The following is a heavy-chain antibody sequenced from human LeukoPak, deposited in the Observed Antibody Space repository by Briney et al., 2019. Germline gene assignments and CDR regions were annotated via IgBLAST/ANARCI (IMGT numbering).Heavy chain of an antibody. V-gene: IGHV3-49*04. D-gene: IGHD6-6*01. Sequence: PGRSLRLSCTASGXTFGDYAVSWVRQAPGKGLEWVGFIRSKAYGGTTEYAASVKGRFTISRDDSKSIAYLQMNSLKTEDTAVYYCTRVGSSSSFDYWGQGTLVTVSS. CDR1: GXTFGDYA. CDR2: IRSKAYGGTT. CDR3: TRVGSSSSFDY. J-gene: IGHJ4*02.